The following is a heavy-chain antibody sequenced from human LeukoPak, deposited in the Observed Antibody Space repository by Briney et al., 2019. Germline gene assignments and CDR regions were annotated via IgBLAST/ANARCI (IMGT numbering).Heavy chain of an antibody. V-gene: IGHV3-49*03. CDR1: GFTFGDYA. Sequence: GGALRLSCTASGFTFGDYAMSWFRQAPGKGLEWVGFIRSKADGGTTEYDASVKGRFTISRDDSKSIAYLQMNSLKTEDTAVYYCTRDRTGDRTDAFDIWGQGTMVTVSS. CDR2: IRSKADGGTT. D-gene: IGHD7-27*01. CDR3: TRDRTGDRTDAFDI. J-gene: IGHJ3*02.